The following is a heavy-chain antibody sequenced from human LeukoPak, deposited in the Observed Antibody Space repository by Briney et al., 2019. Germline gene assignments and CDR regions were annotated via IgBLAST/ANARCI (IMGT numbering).Heavy chain of an antibody. V-gene: IGHV1-69*05. D-gene: IGHD5-18*01. CDR1: GGTFSSYA. J-gene: IGHJ6*03. CDR2: IIPIFGTA. Sequence: SVKVSCKASGGTFSSYAISWVRQAPGQGLEWMGGIIPIFGTANYAQKFQGRVTITTDESTSTAYMELSSLRSEDTAVYYSATLTYSYGYYYYYMDVWGKGTTVTVSS. CDR3: ATLTYSYGYYYYYMDV.